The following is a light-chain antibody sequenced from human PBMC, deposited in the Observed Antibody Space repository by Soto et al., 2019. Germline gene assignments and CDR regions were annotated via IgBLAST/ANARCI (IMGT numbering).Light chain of an antibody. V-gene: IGKV3-15*01. CDR3: QQYNNWPLT. Sequence: ETVMTQSPATLSVSPGERATLSCRASQSVTSSLAWYQQKPGQAPRLLIYGPSTRATGIPARFSGSGSGTEFTFTISSLQSEDFAVYYCQQYNNWPLTFDQGTKVDIK. CDR2: GPS. J-gene: IGKJ1*01. CDR1: QSVTSS.